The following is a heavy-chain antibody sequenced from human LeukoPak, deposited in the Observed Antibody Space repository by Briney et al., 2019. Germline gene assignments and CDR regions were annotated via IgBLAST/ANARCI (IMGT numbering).Heavy chain of an antibody. J-gene: IGHJ4*02. V-gene: IGHV3-48*03. Sequence: GGSLRLSCAASGFTFSSYEMNWVREAPGKGLERVSYISRSGNIIYYTDFVKGRFTISRDNAKNSLYLQMNSLRAEDTAVYCCARGDSGYDYVTPFDYWGQGTLVTVSS. D-gene: IGHD5-12*01. CDR2: ISRSGNII. CDR1: GFTFSSYE. CDR3: ARGDSGYDYVTPFDY.